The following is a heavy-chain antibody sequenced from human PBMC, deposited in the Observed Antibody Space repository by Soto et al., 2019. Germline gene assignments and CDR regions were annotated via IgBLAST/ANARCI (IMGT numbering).Heavy chain of an antibody. D-gene: IGHD2-2*01. CDR2: INAGNGNT. J-gene: IGHJ4*02. Sequence: QVQLVQSGADVKNPGASVKVSCKASGYTFSSYAMHWVRQAPGQRLEWMGWINAGNGNTKYSQNFQGSITFTRDTSATTAYMELSSLRSEDTAVYYCARDNGVVPAAATGFDYWGQGTLVTVSS. CDR3: ARDNGVVPAAATGFDY. CDR1: GYTFSSYA. V-gene: IGHV1-3*01.